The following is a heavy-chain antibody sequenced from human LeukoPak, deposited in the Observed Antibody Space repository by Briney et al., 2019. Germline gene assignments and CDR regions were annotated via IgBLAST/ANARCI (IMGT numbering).Heavy chain of an antibody. Sequence: GGSLRLSCAASGFTFSSYAMSWVRQAPGKGLEWVSAISGSGGSTYYADSVKGRFTISRDNSKNTLYLQMNSLRAEDTAVYYCAKDQAPTSQNSWIFGVVIVSPFDYWGQGTLVTVSS. CDR1: GFTFSSYA. CDR3: AKDQAPTSQNSWIFGVVIVSPFDY. V-gene: IGHV3-23*01. D-gene: IGHD3-3*01. CDR2: ISGSGGST. J-gene: IGHJ4*02.